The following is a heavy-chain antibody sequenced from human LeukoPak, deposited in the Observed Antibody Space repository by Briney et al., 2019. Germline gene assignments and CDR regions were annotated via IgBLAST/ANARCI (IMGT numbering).Heavy chain of an antibody. CDR2: ISAYNGNT. Sequence: GASVKVSCKASGYTFTSYGISWVRQAPGQGLEWMGWISAYNGNTNYAQKLQGRVTMTTDTSTSTAYMELRSLRSDDTAVYYCASHYCSSTSCYPEYFQHWGQGTLVTVSS. V-gene: IGHV1-18*01. J-gene: IGHJ1*01. D-gene: IGHD2-2*01. CDR1: GYTFTSYG. CDR3: ASHYCSSTSCYPEYFQH.